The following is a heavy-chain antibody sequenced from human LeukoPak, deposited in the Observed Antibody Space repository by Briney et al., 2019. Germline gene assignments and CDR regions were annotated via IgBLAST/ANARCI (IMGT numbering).Heavy chain of an antibody. V-gene: IGHV4-31*03. CDR3: ARGPRDILTGYLGYGMDV. J-gene: IGHJ6*04. CDR2: IYYSGST. Sequence: SQTLSLTCTVSGGSISSGGYYWSWIRQHPGKGLEWIGYIYYSGSTYYNPSLKSRVTISVDTSKNQFSLKLSSVTAADTAVYYWARGPRDILTGYLGYGMDVWGKGTTVTVSS. CDR1: GGSISSGGYY. D-gene: IGHD3-9*01.